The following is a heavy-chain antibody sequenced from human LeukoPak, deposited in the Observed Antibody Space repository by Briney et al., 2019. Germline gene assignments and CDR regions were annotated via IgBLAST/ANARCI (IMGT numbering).Heavy chain of an antibody. J-gene: IGHJ5*02. CDR1: GFTVSSIY. D-gene: IGHD6-13*01. Sequence: GGSLRLSCAVSGFTVSSIYMSWVRQAPGKGLEWVSLIYTDGTTYYSESVKGRFTISRDNSRDSLYLQMNSLRVEDTATYYCAADTHSRSWFDHWGQGTLVTASS. CDR2: IYTDGTT. V-gene: IGHV3-53*01. CDR3: AADTHSRSWFDH.